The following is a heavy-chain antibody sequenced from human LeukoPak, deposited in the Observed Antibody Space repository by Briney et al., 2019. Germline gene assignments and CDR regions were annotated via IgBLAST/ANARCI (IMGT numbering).Heavy chain of an antibody. CDR1: GYIFTKYG. D-gene: IGHD2-15*01. J-gene: IGHJ6*03. V-gene: IGHV1-18*01. Sequence: ASVKVSCKAVGYIFTKYGIVWVRQAPGQALQWIGWVSTYNANTDSVQPFQGRVTMTTDTSTDTAYMELRGLRSDDTALYFCARSTPKTISEKLHFAMDVWGKGTPVIVSS. CDR2: VSTYNANT. CDR3: ARSTPKTISEKLHFAMDV.